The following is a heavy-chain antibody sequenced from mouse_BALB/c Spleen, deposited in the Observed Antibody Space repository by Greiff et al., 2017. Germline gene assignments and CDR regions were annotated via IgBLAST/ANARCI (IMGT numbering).Heavy chain of an antibody. D-gene: IGHD1-1*01. V-gene: IGHV5-12-1*01. Sequence: EVQLVESGGGLVKPGGSLKLSCAASGFAFSSYDMSWVRQTPEKRLEWVAYISSGGGSTYYPDTVKGRFTISRDNAKNTLYLQMSSLKSEDTAMYYCARHDYYGSSSAWFAYGGQGTLVTVSA. CDR1: GFAFSSYD. CDR3: ARHDYYGSSSAWFAY. CDR2: ISSGGGST. J-gene: IGHJ3*01.